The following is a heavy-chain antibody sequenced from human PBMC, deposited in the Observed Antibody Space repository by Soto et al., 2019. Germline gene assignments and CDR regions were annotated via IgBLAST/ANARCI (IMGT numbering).Heavy chain of an antibody. CDR2: ISHDGNDI. CDR3: ARDLTYYYDSSGYRTYYYYGMDV. CDR1: GFTFTDYG. J-gene: IGHJ6*02. D-gene: IGHD3-22*01. Sequence: GGSLRLSCAASGFTFTDYGMHWIRQAPGKGLEWVALISHDGNDIFYGGSVKGRFTISRDNSKNTLYLQMNSLRAEDTAVYYCARDLTYYYDSSGYRTYYYYGMDVWGQGTTVTVSS. V-gene: IGHV3-30*03.